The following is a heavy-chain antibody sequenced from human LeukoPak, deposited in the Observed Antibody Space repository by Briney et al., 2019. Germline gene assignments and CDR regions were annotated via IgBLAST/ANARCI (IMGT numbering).Heavy chain of an antibody. CDR2: IYPADSDT. J-gene: IGHJ6*03. V-gene: IGHV5-51*01. CDR3: ARTTQGCSGGSCYDGYYYYMDV. Sequence: GESLKISCKGSGYSFTNYWIGWVRQMPGKGLEWMGIIYPADSDTRYSPSFQDQVTISADKSISTAYLQWSSLKASDTAMYYCARTTQGCSGGSCYDGYYYYMDVWGKGTTVTISS. D-gene: IGHD2-15*01. CDR1: GYSFTNYW.